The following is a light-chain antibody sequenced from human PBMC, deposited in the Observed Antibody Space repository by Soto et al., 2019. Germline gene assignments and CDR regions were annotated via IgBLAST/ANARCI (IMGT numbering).Light chain of an antibody. Sequence: DIVMTQSPLSLPVTPGETASISCRSSQSLLHTNGYNYLAWYLQKPGQSPHLLIYLGSNRASGVPDRFSGSESGTDFTLKISRVEAEDVVVYYCMQALQRSRTFGQGTKVES. CDR2: LGS. CDR3: MQALQRSRT. V-gene: IGKV2-28*01. CDR1: QSLLHTNGYNY. J-gene: IGKJ1*01.